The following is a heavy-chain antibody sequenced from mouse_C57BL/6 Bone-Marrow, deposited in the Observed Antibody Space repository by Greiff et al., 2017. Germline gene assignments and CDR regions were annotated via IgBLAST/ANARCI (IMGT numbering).Heavy chain of an antibody. CDR1: GFTFSDYG. Sequence: EVKVVESGGGLVKPGGSLKLSCAASGFTFSDYGMHWVRQAPEKGLEWVAYISSGSSTIYYADTVKGRFTISRDNANNTLFLQMTSLRSEDTAMYYCARRDYPFFDYWGQGTTLTVSS. CDR3: ARRDYPFFDY. V-gene: IGHV5-17*01. D-gene: IGHD2-4*01. J-gene: IGHJ2*01. CDR2: ISSGSSTI.